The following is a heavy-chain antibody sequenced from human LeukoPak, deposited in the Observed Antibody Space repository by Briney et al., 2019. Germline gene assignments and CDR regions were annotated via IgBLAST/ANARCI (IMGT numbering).Heavy chain of an antibody. CDR2: IIPIFGTA. D-gene: IGHD2-2*01. J-gene: IGHJ6*04. CDR1: GGTFGSYA. Sequence: SVKVSCEASGGTFGSYAISWVRQAPGQGLEWMGGIIPIFGTANYAQKFQGRVTITADESTSTAYMELSSLRSEDTAVYYCASSHPYCSSTSCYADSYYYGMDVWGKGTTVTVSS. V-gene: IGHV1-69*13. CDR3: ASSHPYCSSTSCYADSYYYGMDV.